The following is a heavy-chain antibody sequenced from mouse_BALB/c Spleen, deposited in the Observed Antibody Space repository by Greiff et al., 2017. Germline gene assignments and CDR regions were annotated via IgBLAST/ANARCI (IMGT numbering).Heavy chain of an antibody. Sequence: EVKLVESGGGLVKPGGSLKLSCAASGFTFSSYAMSWVRQTPEKRLEWVATISSGGSYTYYPDSVKGRFTISRDNAKNTLYLQMSSLRSEDTAMYYCARRSLYGSSSLGYFDVWGAGTTVTVSS. CDR3: ARRSLYGSSSLGYFDV. CDR1: GFTFSSYA. V-gene: IGHV5-9-3*01. J-gene: IGHJ1*01. CDR2: ISSGGSYT. D-gene: IGHD1-1*01.